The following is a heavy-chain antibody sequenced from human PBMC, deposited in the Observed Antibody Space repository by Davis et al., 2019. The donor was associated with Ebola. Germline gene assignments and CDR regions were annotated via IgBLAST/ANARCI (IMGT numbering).Heavy chain of an antibody. V-gene: IGHV1-3*01. CDR1: GYTFTSYS. CDR2: INPGTGNT. Sequence: AASVKVSCKASGYTFTSYSIHWVRHAPGQRPEWMGWINPGTGNTKYSQSLQDRVTFTMDTSASTAYMELSSLRSEDTALYFCARDSGDFGSYFDYWGQGSLVTVSS. D-gene: IGHD4-17*01. CDR3: ARDSGDFGSYFDY. J-gene: IGHJ4*02.